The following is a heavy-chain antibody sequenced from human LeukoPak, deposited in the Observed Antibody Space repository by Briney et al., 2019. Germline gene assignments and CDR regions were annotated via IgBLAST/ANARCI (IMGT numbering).Heavy chain of an antibody. CDR1: GGSISSYY. CDR2: IYYSGST. CDR3: ARGPYYDFWSGYYRGVYLDY. V-gene: IGHV4-59*01. Sequence: SETLSLTCTVSGGSISSYYWSWIRQPPGKGLEWIGYIYYSGSTNYNPSLKSRVTISVDTSKNQFSLKLSSVTAADTAVYYCARGPYYDFWSGYYRGVYLDYWGQGTLVTVSS. D-gene: IGHD3-3*01. J-gene: IGHJ4*02.